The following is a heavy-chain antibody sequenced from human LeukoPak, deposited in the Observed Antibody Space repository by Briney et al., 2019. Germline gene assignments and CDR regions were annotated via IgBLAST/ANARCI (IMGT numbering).Heavy chain of an antibody. CDR1: GYSISSGYY. J-gene: IGHJ3*02. Sequence: PSETLSLTCTVSGYSISSGYYWGWIRQPPGKGLEWIGSIYHSGSTYYSPSLKSRVTISVDTSKNQFSLRLSSVTAADAAVYYCARRPHAFDIWGQGAMVTVSS. CDR3: ARRPHAFDI. V-gene: IGHV4-38-2*02. CDR2: IYHSGST.